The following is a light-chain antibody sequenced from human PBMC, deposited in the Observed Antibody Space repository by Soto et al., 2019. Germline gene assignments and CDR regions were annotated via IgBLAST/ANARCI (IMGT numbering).Light chain of an antibody. Sequence: AIQMTQSPSSLSASVGDRVTITCRASQGIRNDLGWYQQKPGKDPNLLIYAASNLESGVPSRFSGSGSGTDFTLTISSLQPEDFATYYCLQAYNYPRTFGQGTKVEIK. V-gene: IGKV1-6*01. J-gene: IGKJ1*01. CDR3: LQAYNYPRT. CDR1: QGIRND. CDR2: AAS.